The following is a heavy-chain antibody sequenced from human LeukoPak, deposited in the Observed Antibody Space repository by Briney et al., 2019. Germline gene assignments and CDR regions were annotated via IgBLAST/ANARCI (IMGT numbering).Heavy chain of an antibody. CDR3: AKSFGPVIAAAGTGAD. J-gene: IGHJ4*02. Sequence: PGRSLRLSCAASGFTFSSYGMHWVRQAPGKGLEWVALISYDGSNKYYVDSVKGRFTISRDNSKNTLYLQMNSLRAEDTAVYYCAKSFGPVIAAAGTGADWGQGTLVTVSS. CDR2: ISYDGSNK. CDR1: GFTFSSYG. V-gene: IGHV3-30*18. D-gene: IGHD6-13*01.